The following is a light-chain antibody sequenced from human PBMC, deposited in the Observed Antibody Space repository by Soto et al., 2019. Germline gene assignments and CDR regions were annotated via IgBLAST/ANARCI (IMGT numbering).Light chain of an antibody. J-gene: IGKJ3*01. V-gene: IGKV3-20*01. CDR1: QSVSANY. CDR2: GAS. CDR3: HQYGSSPFT. Sequence: EVVLTQSPATLSLSPGERATLSCRAKQSVSANYLAWYQQKPGQAPRLLIYGASSRATGIPDRFSGSGSGTDFTLTISRLEPEDFAVFYCHQYGSSPFTFGPGTKVYIK.